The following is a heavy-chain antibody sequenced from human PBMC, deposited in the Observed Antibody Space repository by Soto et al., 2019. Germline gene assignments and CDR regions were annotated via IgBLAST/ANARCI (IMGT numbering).Heavy chain of an antibody. CDR1: GFTFSDYY. CDR3: ARIFEYSSGWGPAYYFDY. CDR2: ISSSSSYT. Sequence: PGGSLRLSCAASGFTFSDYYMSWIRQAPGKGLEWVSYISSSSSYTNYADSVKGRFTISRDNAKNSLYMKMNSLRAEDTAVYYCARIFEYSSGWGPAYYFDYWGQGTLVTVSS. D-gene: IGHD6-19*01. V-gene: IGHV3-11*06. J-gene: IGHJ4*02.